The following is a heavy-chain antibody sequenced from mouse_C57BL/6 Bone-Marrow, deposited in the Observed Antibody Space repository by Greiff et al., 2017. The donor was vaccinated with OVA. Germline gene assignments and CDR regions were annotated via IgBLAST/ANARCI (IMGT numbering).Heavy chain of an antibody. CDR2: IWRGGST. CDR1: GFSLTSYG. Sequence: VMLVESGPGLVQPSQSLSITCTVSGFSLTSYGVHWVRQSPGKGLEWLGVIWRGGSTDYNAAFMSRLSITKDNSKSQVFFKMNSLQADDTAIYYCAKGRWLPLYFDVWGTGTTVTVSS. CDR3: AKGRWLPLYFDV. V-gene: IGHV2-5*01. J-gene: IGHJ1*03. D-gene: IGHD2-3*01.